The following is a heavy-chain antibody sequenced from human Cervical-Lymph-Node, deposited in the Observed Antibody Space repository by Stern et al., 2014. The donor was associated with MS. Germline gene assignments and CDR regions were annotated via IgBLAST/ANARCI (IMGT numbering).Heavy chain of an antibody. D-gene: IGHD1-26*01. J-gene: IGHJ5*02. CDR1: GDSITSGGHY. CDR3: ASRWSGTYYGQNWFDP. CDR2: IYNSGAT. Sequence: VQLVESGPGLVKPSQTLSLTCTVSGDSITSGGHYWSWIRQHPGKGLEWIGYIYNSGATFYTPSLKGRVTISLDTSKNQFSLQLSSVTAADTAIYYCASRWSGTYYGQNWFDPGGQGILVTVAT. V-gene: IGHV4-31*03.